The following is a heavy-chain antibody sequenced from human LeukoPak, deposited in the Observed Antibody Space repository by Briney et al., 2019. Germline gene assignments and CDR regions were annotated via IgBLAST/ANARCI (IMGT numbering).Heavy chain of an antibody. Sequence: DFTMTWIRQPPGKGLEWIGYIYYSGSTYYNPSLKSRVTISVDTSKNQFSLKLSSVTAADTAVYYCARADIVVVPAAPHFDYWGQGTLVTVSS. CDR1: DFT. J-gene: IGHJ4*02. D-gene: IGHD2-2*01. V-gene: IGHV4-30-4*08. CDR3: ARADIVVVPAAPHFDY. CDR2: IYYSGST.